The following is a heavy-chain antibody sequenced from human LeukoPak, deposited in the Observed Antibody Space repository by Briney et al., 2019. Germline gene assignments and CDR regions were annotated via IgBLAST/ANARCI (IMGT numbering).Heavy chain of an antibody. V-gene: IGHV1-46*01. CDR3: ARDLNSYGYY. J-gene: IGHJ4*02. CDR1: GYTFTIYY. Sequence: ASVTVSCTASGYTFTIYYMHWVRQAPGQGLEWMGIINPSGGSTSYAQKFQGRVTMTRDTSTSTVYVELSSLRSEDTAVYYCARDLNSYGYYWGQGTLVTVSS. D-gene: IGHD5-18*01. CDR2: INPSGGST.